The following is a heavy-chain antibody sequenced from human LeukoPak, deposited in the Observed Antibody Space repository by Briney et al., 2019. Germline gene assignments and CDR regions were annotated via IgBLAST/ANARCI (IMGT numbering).Heavy chain of an antibody. CDR2: ISNNGST. CDR1: GGSISNYY. V-gene: IGHV4-59*01. CDR3: ARDLGYNYGIDY. Sequence: SETLSLTCTVSGGSISNYYWSWIRQPPGKGLQWIGYISNNGSTNYDPSLKSRVTISIDTSKIQFSLRLSSVTAADTAVYYCARDLGYNYGIDYWGQGTLVTVSS. D-gene: IGHD5-18*01. J-gene: IGHJ4*02.